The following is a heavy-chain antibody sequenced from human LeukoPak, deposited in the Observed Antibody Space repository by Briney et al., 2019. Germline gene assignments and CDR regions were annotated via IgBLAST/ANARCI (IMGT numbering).Heavy chain of an antibody. Sequence: GGSLRLSCVASGFTFSSYAMHWVRQAPGKGLEWVAVISYDGSNKYYADSVKGRFTISRDNSKNTLYLQMNSLRAEDTAVYYCARGENSSSWYLGYYYYYYMDVWGKGTTVTISS. CDR2: ISYDGSNK. D-gene: IGHD6-13*01. V-gene: IGHV3-30*04. CDR3: ARGENSSSWYLGYYYYYYMDV. J-gene: IGHJ6*03. CDR1: GFTFSSYA.